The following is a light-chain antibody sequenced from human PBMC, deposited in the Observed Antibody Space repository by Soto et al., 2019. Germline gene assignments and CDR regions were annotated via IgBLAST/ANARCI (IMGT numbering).Light chain of an antibody. Sequence: QLVLTQSPSASGSQGASVKRTCTLSSGHSSYAIAWHQQQPEKGPRYLMKLNSDGSHSKGDGIPDRFSGSSSGAERYLTISSLQSEDEADYYCQTWGSGIVVFGGGTKLTVL. J-gene: IGLJ2*01. CDR1: SGHSSYA. CDR3: QTWGSGIVV. CDR2: LNSDGSH. V-gene: IGLV4-69*01.